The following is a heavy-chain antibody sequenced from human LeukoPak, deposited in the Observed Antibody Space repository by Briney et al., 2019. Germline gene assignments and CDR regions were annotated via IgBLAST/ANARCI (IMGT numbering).Heavy chain of an antibody. CDR2: ISYDGSNK. D-gene: IGHD2-2*01. J-gene: IGHJ4*02. Sequence: PGGSLRLSCAADAFTFSNHAMYWVRQAPGKGLEWVAVISYDGSNKFYADSVKGRCTISRDSSKNTLNLQMDNLRHEDTAVYYCARGLIGYCNSIKCRLPDYWGRGTLVTVSS. CDR1: AFTFSNHA. V-gene: IGHV3-30*04. CDR3: ARGLIGYCNSIKCRLPDY.